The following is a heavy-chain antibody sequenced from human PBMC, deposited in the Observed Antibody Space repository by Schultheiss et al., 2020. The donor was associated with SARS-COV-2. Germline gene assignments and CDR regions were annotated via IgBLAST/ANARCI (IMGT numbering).Heavy chain of an antibody. V-gene: IGHV4-39*07. CDR3: ARSPEPSGSSDY. Sequence: SETLSLTCTVSGGSISSSSYYWGWIRQPPGKGLEWIGSIYYSGSTYYNPSLKSRVTISVDTSKNQFSLKLSSVTAADTAVYYCARSPEPSGSSDYWGQGTLVTVSS. J-gene: IGHJ4*02. CDR1: GGSISSSSYY. D-gene: IGHD1-26*01. CDR2: IYYSGST.